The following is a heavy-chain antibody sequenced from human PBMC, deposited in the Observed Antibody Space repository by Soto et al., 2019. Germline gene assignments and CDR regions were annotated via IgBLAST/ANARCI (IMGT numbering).Heavy chain of an antibody. CDR1: GFTFSDYS. J-gene: IGHJ4*02. D-gene: IGHD3-10*01. CDR2: ISSTSNTI. Sequence: EVQLVESGGGLVQPGGSLRLSCAASGFTFSDYSMNWVRQVPGKGLEWVSYISSTSNTIYYADSVKGRFTISRDNAKNSLYLQMNSLRAEDTAVYSCAGGGWFVDYWGQGTQVTVSS. V-gene: IGHV3-48*04. CDR3: AGGGWFVDY.